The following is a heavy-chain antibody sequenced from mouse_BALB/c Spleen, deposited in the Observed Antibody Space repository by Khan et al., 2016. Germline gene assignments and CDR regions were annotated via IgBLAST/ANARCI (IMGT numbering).Heavy chain of an antibody. D-gene: IGHD2-3*01. Sequence: QVRLQQSGPGLVAPSQSLSITCTVSGFSLTSYDISWIRQPPGKGLEWLGVIWTGGGTNYNSAFMSRLSISKDNSKSQVFLKMNSLQTDDTAIYYCVRASTSYDGYYTFAYWGQGTLVTVSA. V-gene: IGHV2-9-2*01. CDR3: VRASTSYDGYYTFAY. J-gene: IGHJ3*01. CDR2: IWTGGGT. CDR1: GFSLTSYD.